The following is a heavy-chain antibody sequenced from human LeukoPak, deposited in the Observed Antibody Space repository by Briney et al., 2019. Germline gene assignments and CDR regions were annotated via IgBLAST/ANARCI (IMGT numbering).Heavy chain of an antibody. CDR1: GYTFTSYG. CDR3: ARVPMIVVVIKGGYFDY. CDR2: ISAYNGNT. Sequence: ASVKVSCKASGYTFTSYGISWVRQAPGQGLEWMGWISAYNGNTNYAQKLQGRVSMTTDTSTSTAYMELRSLRSDVTAVYYCARVPMIVVVIKGGYFDYWGQGTLVTVSS. V-gene: IGHV1-18*01. D-gene: IGHD3-22*01. J-gene: IGHJ4*02.